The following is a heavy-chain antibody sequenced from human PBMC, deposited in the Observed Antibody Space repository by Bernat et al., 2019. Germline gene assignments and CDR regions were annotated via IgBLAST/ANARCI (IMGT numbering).Heavy chain of an antibody. V-gene: IGHV3-74*01. D-gene: IGHD2-15*01. CDR2: SNSDESRT. Sequence: EVQLVESGGGLVQPGGSLRLSCAASGFTFSSYWMHWVRQAPGKGLVWVSRSNSDESRTNYADSVKGRFTISRDNAKNTLYLQMNSLRAEDTAVYYCVRDSGYCSGGRCADGFDIWGQGTMVTVSS. CDR1: GFTFSSYW. J-gene: IGHJ3*02. CDR3: VRDSGYCSGGRCADGFDI.